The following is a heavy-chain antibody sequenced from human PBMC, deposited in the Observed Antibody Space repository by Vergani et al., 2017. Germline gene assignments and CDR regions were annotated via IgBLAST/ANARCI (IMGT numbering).Heavy chain of an antibody. CDR1: GGSISSYY. D-gene: IGHD2-2*01. CDR2: IYYSGST. J-gene: IGHJ5*02. V-gene: IGHV4-59*01. Sequence: QVQLQESGPGLVKPSETLSLTCTVSGGSISSYYWSWIRQPPGKGLEWIGYIYYSGSTNYNPSLKSRVTISVDTSQKQFSLKLSSVTAADTAVYYCARHWSDIVVVPAAPFDPWGQGTLVTVSS. CDR3: ARHWSDIVVVPAAPFDP.